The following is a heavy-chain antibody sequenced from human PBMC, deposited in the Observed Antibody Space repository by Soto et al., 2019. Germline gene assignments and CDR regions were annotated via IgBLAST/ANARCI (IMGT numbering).Heavy chain of an antibody. CDR1: GFTFSSYW. J-gene: IGHJ4*02. CDR2: INSDGSNT. D-gene: IGHD6-19*01. V-gene: IGHV3-74*01. Sequence: GGSLRLSCAASGFTFSSYWMHWVRQAPGKGLVWVSRINSDGSNTSYADSVKGRFTISRDNAKNTLYLQMNSLRAEDTAVYYCARADGGIAVAGTRPYYFDYWGQGTLVTVSS. CDR3: ARADGGIAVAGTRPYYFDY.